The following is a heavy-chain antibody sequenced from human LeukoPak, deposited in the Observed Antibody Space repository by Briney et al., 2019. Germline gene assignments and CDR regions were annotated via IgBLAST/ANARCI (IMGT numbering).Heavy chain of an antibody. Sequence: ASVKVSCKASGYTFTGYYMNWVRQAPGQGLEWMGWINPNSGGTNYAQKFQGRVTMTRDTSISTAYMELSRLRSDDTAVYYCARTYSSSSGEYFQHWGQGTLVTVSS. CDR1: GYTFTGYY. V-gene: IGHV1-2*02. CDR3: ARTYSSSSGEYFQH. D-gene: IGHD6-13*01. CDR2: INPNSGGT. J-gene: IGHJ1*01.